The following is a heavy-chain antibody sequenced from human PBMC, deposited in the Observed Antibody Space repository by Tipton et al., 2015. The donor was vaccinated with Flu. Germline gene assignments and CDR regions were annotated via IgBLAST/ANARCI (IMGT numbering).Heavy chain of an antibody. CDR2: IYHSGST. Sequence: LRLSCTVPGYSISSGYYWGWIRQPPGKGLEWIGSIYHSGSTYYNPSLKSRVTISVDTSKNQFSLKLSSVTAADTAVYYCARDRRGQQLANFDPWGQGTLVTVSS. J-gene: IGHJ5*02. D-gene: IGHD6-13*01. V-gene: IGHV4-38-2*02. CDR1: GYSISSGYY. CDR3: ARDRRGQQLANFDP.